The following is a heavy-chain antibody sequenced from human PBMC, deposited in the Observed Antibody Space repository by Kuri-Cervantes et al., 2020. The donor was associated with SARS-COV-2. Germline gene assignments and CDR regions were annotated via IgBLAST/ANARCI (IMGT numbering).Heavy chain of an antibody. V-gene: IGHV3-20*04. CDR1: GFTFDDYG. CDR3: ARALVNIAEIDAFGI. D-gene: IGHD3-10*01. J-gene: IGHJ3*02. CDR2: INWNGGST. Sequence: GGSLRLSCAASGFTFDDYGMSWVRQAPGKGLEWVSGINWNGGSTGYADSVKGRFTISRDNAKNSLYLQMNSLRAEDTAVYYCARALVNIAEIDAFGIWGQGTMVTVSS.